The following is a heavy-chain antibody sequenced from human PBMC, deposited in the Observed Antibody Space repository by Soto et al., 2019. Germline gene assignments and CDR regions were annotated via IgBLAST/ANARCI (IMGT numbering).Heavy chain of an antibody. Sequence: SLRLSCAASGFTFSFYAMQWCRQAPVKGLEWVAVISYNGRNKHYVDSVKGRFTISRDNSQDTLYLQMDSLRPDDTAVYYCARQAKIGDRSQFYFDSWGQGTLVTVSS. CDR1: GFTFSFYA. D-gene: IGHD3-16*01. CDR3: ARQAKIGDRSQFYFDS. J-gene: IGHJ4*02. V-gene: IGHV3-30*04. CDR2: ISYNGRNK.